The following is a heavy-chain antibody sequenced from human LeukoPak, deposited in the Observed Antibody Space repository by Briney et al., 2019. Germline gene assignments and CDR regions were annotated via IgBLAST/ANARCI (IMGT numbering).Heavy chain of an antibody. CDR3: ARDRVLDLRTPWYFVL. Sequence: SETLSLTCTVYGGSISSYYWSWIRQPAGKGLEWIGRIYTSGSTNYNPSLKSRVTMSVDTSKNQFSLKLSSVTAAHTAVYYCARDRVLDLRTPWYFVLWGRGTRDPVSS. CDR1: GGSISSYY. J-gene: IGHJ2*01. D-gene: IGHD1-14*01. V-gene: IGHV4-4*07. CDR2: IYTSGST.